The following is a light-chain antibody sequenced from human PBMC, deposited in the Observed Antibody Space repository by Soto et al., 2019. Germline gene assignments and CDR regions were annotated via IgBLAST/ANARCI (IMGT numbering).Light chain of an antibody. V-gene: IGLV2-14*01. CDR1: SSDVGGYNY. CDR3: TSFTGSDTALV. CDR2: EVF. J-gene: IGLJ2*01. Sequence: QSALTQPASVSGSPGQSITISCTGTSSDVGGYNYVSWYQQHPGKAPKLMIYEVFNRPSGVSNRFSGSKSGNTASLTVSGLQAENEADYYCTSFTGSDTALVFGGGTKLTVL.